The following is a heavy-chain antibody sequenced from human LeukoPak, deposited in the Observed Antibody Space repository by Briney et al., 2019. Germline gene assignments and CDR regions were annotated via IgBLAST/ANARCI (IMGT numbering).Heavy chain of an antibody. J-gene: IGHJ4*02. Sequence: GGSLRLSCAASGFTFSSYGMHWVRQAPGKGLEWVAFIRYDGSNKYYADSVKGRFTISRDNSKNTLYLQMNSLRAEDTAVYYCAKTPYGSRPTWYFDYWGQGTLVTVSS. CDR2: IRYDGSNK. D-gene: IGHD3-10*01. V-gene: IGHV3-30*02. CDR3: AKTPYGSRPTWYFDY. CDR1: GFTFSSYG.